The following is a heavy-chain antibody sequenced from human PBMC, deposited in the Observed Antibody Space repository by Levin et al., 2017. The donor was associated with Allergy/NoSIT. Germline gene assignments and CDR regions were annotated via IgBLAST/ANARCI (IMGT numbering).Heavy chain of an antibody. D-gene: IGHD6-13*01. Sequence: GESLKISCAASGFTFSSYAMHWVRQAPGKGLEWVAVISYDGSNKYYADSVKGRFTISRDNSKNTLYLQMNSLRAEDTAVYYCARRIAAAGTRYYYGMDVWGQGTTVTVSS. CDR3: ARRIAAAGTRYYYGMDV. CDR1: GFTFSSYA. J-gene: IGHJ6*02. CDR2: ISYDGSNK. V-gene: IGHV3-30*04.